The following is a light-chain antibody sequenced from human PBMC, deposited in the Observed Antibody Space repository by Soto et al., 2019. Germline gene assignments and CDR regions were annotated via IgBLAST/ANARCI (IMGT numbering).Light chain of an antibody. CDR1: SSDVGTYNL. Sequence: QSALTQPASVSGSPGQSITISCTGTSSDVGTYNLVSWYQQHPGKAPKLMIYDVSIRPSGVSNRFSGSKSGNTASLTISGLQAEDEADYYCCSYASSSTLVFGGGTKLTVL. V-gene: IGLV2-23*02. CDR3: CSYASSSTLV. CDR2: DVS. J-gene: IGLJ2*01.